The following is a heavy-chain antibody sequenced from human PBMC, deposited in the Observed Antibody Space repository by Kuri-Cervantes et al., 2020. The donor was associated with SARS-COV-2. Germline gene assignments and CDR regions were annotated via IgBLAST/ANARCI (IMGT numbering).Heavy chain of an antibody. CDR3: AKALEGGATSLYYYYYYMDV. CDR2: ISGSGGST. J-gene: IGHJ6*03. Sequence: GGSLRLSCAASGFTFSSYAMSWVRQAPGKGLEWVSAISGSGGSTYCADSVKGRFTISRDNSKNTLYLQMNSLRAEDTAVYYCAKALEGGATSLYYYYYYMDVWGKGTTVTVSS. CDR1: GFTFSSYA. D-gene: IGHD1-26*01. V-gene: IGHV3-23*01.